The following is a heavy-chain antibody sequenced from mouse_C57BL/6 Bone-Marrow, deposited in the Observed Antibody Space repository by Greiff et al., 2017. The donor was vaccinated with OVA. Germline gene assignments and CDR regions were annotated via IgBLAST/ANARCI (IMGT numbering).Heavy chain of an antibody. CDR2: IYPTSGNT. J-gene: IGHJ3*01. CDR1: GYTFTSYC. Sequence: VQLQQPGAELARPGASVKLSCKASGYTFTSYCIRWVKQRTGQGLEWIGEIYPTSGNTYYNEKFKGKATLTADKSSSTAYMELRSLRSEDSAVYVCARRLAGFAYWGQGTLVTVSA. CDR3: ARRLAGFAY. D-gene: IGHD2-4*01. V-gene: IGHV1-81*01.